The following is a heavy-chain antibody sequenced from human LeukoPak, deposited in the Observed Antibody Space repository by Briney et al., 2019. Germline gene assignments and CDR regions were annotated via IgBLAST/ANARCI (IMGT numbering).Heavy chain of an antibody. Sequence: SETLSLTCAVSGGSISSRTYFWGWIRQPPGGSLEWIGSMYYTGDTYYNPSLNSRVAMSIDTSNNQFSLNLSSLTAADTAVYYCARDRGHYSSTWYTWFDPWGQGILVTVSS. D-gene: IGHD6-13*01. CDR1: GGSISSRTYF. V-gene: IGHV4-39*07. CDR3: ARDRGHYSSTWYTWFDP. J-gene: IGHJ5*02. CDR2: MYYTGDT.